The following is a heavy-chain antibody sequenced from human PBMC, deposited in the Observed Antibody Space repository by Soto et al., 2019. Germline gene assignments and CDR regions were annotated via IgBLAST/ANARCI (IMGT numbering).Heavy chain of an antibody. CDR1: GFTFSSYG. CDR2: ISIRSTNI. CDR3: ARGAAGNANL. V-gene: IGHV3-48*01. D-gene: IGHD6-13*01. J-gene: IGHJ5*02. Sequence: EVQLVESGGGLVQPGGSLGLSCAASGFTFSSYGMNWVRQTPGKGLEWVSYISIRSTNIHYADSVKGRFTISRDNAKTPLYLQMNSVGAVNTAVNYCARGAAGNANLWGQGNPVTVSS.